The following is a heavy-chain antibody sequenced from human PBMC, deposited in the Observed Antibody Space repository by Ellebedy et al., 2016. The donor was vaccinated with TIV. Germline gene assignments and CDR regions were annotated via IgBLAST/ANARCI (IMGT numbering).Heavy chain of an antibody. CDR3: ARDLGTTGTGHDAFDI. CDR2: MNPNSGNT. Sequence: ASVKVSCKASGYTFTSYDINWVRQATGQGLEWMGWMNPNSGNTGYAQKFQGRVTITRNTSISTAYMELSSLRSEDTAVYYCARDLGTTGTGHDAFDIWGQGTMVTVSS. CDR1: GYTFTSYD. J-gene: IGHJ3*02. D-gene: IGHD1-1*01. V-gene: IGHV1-8*03.